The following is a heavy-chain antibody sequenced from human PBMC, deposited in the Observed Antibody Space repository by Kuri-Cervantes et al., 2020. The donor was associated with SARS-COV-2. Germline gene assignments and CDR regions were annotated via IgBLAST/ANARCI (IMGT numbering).Heavy chain of an antibody. V-gene: IGHV3-48*03. D-gene: IGHD3-3*01. CDR3: ARVTRSEITIFGVVIMRGMDV. CDR1: GFTFSSYW. Sequence: GESLKISCAASGFTFSSYWMFWVRQAPGKGLEWVSYISSSGSTIYYADSVKGRFTISRDNAKNSLYLQMNSLRAEDTAVYYCARVTRSEITIFGVVIMRGMDVWGQGTTVTVSS. J-gene: IGHJ6*02. CDR2: ISSSGSTI.